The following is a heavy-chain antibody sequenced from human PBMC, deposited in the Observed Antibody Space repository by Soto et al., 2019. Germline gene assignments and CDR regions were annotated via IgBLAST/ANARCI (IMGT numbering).Heavy chain of an antibody. CDR2: IYYSGST. Sequence: SETLSLTCTVSGGSISSGGYYWSWIRQHPGKGLEWIGYIYYSGSTYYNPSLKSRVTISVDTSKNQFSLKLSSVTAADTAVYYCARTPYSGYDFCGDYYGMDVWGQGTTVTVSS. D-gene: IGHD5-12*01. CDR3: ARTPYSGYDFCGDYYGMDV. CDR1: GGSISSGGYY. J-gene: IGHJ6*02. V-gene: IGHV4-31*03.